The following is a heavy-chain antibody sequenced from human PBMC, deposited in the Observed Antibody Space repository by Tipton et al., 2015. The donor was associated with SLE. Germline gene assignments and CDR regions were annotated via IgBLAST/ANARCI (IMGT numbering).Heavy chain of an antibody. V-gene: IGHV4-61*05. CDR2: IYYSGST. CDR3: ARGFESGGLFDC. Sequence: TLSLTCTVSGGSISSSSYYWGWVRQPPGKGLEWIGYIYYSGSTNYNPSLKSRVTISVDTSKNQFSLKLSSVTAADTAVYYCARGFESGGLFDCWGQGTLVSVSA. D-gene: IGHD2-15*01. J-gene: IGHJ4*02. CDR1: GGSISSSSYY.